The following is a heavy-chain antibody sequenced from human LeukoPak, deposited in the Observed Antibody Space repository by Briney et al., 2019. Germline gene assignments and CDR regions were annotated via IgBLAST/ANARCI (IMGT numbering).Heavy chain of an antibody. J-gene: IGHJ4*02. V-gene: IGHV4-38-2*01. CDR2: IYHSGST. CDR1: GYPISSGYY. D-gene: IGHD3-10*01. CDR3: ASWQWFGEHY. Sequence: PSETLSLTCAVSGYPISSGYYWGWIRQPPGKGLEWIGSIYHSGSTYYNPSLKSRVTISVDTSKNQFSLKLSSVTAADTAVYYCASWQWFGEHYWGQGTLVTVSS.